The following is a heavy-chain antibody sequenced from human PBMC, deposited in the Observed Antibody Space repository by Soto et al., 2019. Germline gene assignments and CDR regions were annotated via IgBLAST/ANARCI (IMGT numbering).Heavy chain of an antibody. Sequence: GGSLRLSCAASGFTFSSYAMSWVRQAPGKGLEWVSAISGSGGSTYYADSVKGRFTISRDNSKNTLYLQMNSLRAEDTAVYYCAVSYYSSGWYRGAFDIWGQGTKVTVSS. V-gene: IGHV3-23*01. CDR3: AVSYYSSGWYRGAFDI. CDR1: GFTFSSYA. D-gene: IGHD6-19*01. J-gene: IGHJ3*02. CDR2: ISGSGGST.